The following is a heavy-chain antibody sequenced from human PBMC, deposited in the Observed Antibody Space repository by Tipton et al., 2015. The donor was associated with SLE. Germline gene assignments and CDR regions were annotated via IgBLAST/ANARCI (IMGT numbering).Heavy chain of an antibody. D-gene: IGHD3-16*02. CDR1: GGSISSSGYY. V-gene: IGHV4-39*01. CDR3: ATQGITFGGVIAHDAFDI. Sequence: TLSLTYTVSGGSISSSGYYWGWIRQPPGKGLEWIGSIFYGGRTYYNPSLKSRVTISVDTSKNQFSLKLSSVTAADTAVYYCATQGITFGGVIAHDAFDIWGQGTMVTVSS. J-gene: IGHJ3*02. CDR2: IFYGGRT.